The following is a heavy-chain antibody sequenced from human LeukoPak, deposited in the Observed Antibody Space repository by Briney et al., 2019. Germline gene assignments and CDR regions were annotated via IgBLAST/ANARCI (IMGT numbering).Heavy chain of an antibody. CDR1: GGSISSGGYY. CDR2: IYYSGST. V-gene: IGHV4-31*03. CDR3: ASLGSQYSSYMDV. J-gene: IGHJ6*03. D-gene: IGHD7-27*01. Sequence: SEALSLTCTVSGGSISSGGYYWSRIRQHPGKGLEWIGYIYYSGSTYYNPSLKSRVTISVDTSKNQFSLKLSSVTAADTAVYYCASLGSQYSSYMDVWGKGTTVTVSS.